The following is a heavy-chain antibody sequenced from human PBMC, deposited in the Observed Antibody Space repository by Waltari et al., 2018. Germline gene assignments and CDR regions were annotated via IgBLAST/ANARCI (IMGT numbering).Heavy chain of an antibody. CDR1: GVSITTNRPY. Sequence: QLQLQESGPGLVKPSETLSLTCSVSGVSITTNRPYWGWIRQPPGQGLEWVATMSYSGATYSSPSLESRVTVSRDTSENQLSLKLVSVTAADTAVYYCATYIGASVGTAAFDVWGQGTMVTVSS. D-gene: IGHD5-12*01. V-gene: IGHV4-39*01. CDR3: ATYIGASVGTAAFDV. J-gene: IGHJ3*01. CDR2: MSYSGAT.